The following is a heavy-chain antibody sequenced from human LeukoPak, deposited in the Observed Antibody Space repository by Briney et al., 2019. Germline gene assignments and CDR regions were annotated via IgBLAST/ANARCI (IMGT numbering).Heavy chain of an antibody. Sequence: EGSLRLSCAASGFTFSSYAMSWVRQAPGKGLEWVSAISGSGGSTYYADSVKGRITISRDNSKDTLYLQMNSLRAEDTAVYYCAKVPIRGQQPRYFDYWGQGTLVTVSS. J-gene: IGHJ4*02. CDR3: AKVPIRGQQPRYFDY. CDR1: GFTFSSYA. CDR2: ISGSGGST. D-gene: IGHD6-13*01. V-gene: IGHV3-23*01.